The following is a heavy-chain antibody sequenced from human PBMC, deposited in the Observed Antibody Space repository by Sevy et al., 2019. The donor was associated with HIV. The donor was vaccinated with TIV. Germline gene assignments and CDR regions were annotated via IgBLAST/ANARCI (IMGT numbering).Heavy chain of an antibody. CDR3: VKEGGGEGGDH. Sequence: GGCLRLSCAASGFSFSSYGMHWVRQAPGKGLEWMSYIQYDGSNKDYADSVKGRFTISRDNSKNTLYLQMNSRRVEDTAVFYCVKEGGGEGGDHWGQGTLVTVSS. J-gene: IGHJ4*02. D-gene: IGHD2-21*01. CDR1: GFSFSSYG. V-gene: IGHV3-30*02. CDR2: IQYDGSNK.